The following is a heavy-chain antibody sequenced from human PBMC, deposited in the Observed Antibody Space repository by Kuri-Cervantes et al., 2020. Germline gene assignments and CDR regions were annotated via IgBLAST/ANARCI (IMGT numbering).Heavy chain of an antibody. D-gene: IGHD3-22*01. V-gene: IGHV3-30*09. CDR3: AKDGDYYDSSGYFQH. CDR1: GFTFSSYA. CDR2: ISYDGSNK. Sequence: GGSLRLSCAASGFTFSSYAMHWVRQAPGKGLEWVAVISYDGSNKYYADSVKGRFAISRGNSKNTLYLQMNSLRAEDTAVYYCAKDGDYYDSSGYFQHWGQGTLVTVSS. J-gene: IGHJ1*01.